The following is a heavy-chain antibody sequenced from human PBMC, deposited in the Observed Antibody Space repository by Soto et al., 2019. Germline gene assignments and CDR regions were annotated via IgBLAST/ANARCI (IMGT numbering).Heavy chain of an antibody. J-gene: IGHJ3*02. CDR2: IYYSGST. CDR1: GGSISSSSYY. CDR3: ARHLGYCSGGSCYSTVDDAFDI. Sequence: QLQLQESGPGLVKPSETLSLTCTVSGGSISSSSYYWGWIRQPPGKGLEWIGSIYYSGSTYYNPSLKSRVTISVEKSKNQFSLKLSSVTAADTAVYYCARHLGYCSGGSCYSTVDDAFDIWGQGTMVTVSS. V-gene: IGHV4-39*01. D-gene: IGHD2-15*01.